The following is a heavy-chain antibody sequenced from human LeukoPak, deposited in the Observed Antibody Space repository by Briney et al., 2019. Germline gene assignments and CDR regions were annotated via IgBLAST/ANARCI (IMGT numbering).Heavy chain of an antibody. CDR3: ARDPKLDDILEDGMDV. V-gene: IGHV1-46*01. J-gene: IGHJ6*02. CDR2: INPSGGST. D-gene: IGHD3-9*01. CDR1: GYTFTSYY. Sequence: VASVTVSFKASGYTFTSYYMHWVRQAPGQGLEWMGIINPSGGSTSYAQKFQGRVTTTRDTSTSTVYMELSSLRSEDTAVYYCARDPKLDDILEDGMDVWGQGTTVTVSS.